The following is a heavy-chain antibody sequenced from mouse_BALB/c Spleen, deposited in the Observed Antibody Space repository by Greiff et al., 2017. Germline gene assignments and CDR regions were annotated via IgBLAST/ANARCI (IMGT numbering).Heavy chain of an antibody. Sequence: EVKLMESGGGLVKPGGSLKLSCAASGFTFSSYAMSWVRQTPEKRLEWVASISSGGSTYYPDSVKGRFTISRDNARNILYLQMSSLRSEDTAMYYCASYRYPYYFDYWGQGTTLTVSS. CDR1: GFTFSSYA. V-gene: IGHV5-6-5*01. CDR3: ASYRYPYYFDY. CDR2: ISSGGST. J-gene: IGHJ2*01. D-gene: IGHD2-14*01.